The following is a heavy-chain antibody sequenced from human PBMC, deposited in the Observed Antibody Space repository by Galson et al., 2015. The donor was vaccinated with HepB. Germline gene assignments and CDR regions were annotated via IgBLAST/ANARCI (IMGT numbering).Heavy chain of an antibody. V-gene: IGHV3-48*03. CDR3: ARSEYYYDSSGYYDWYFDL. Sequence: SLRLSCAASGFTFSSHDMNCVRQAPGQGLEWVSYISSSGSTIYYADSVKGRFTISRDNAKNSLYLQMNSLRAEDTAVYYCARSEYYYDSSGYYDWYFDLWGRGTLVTVSS. CDR2: ISSSGSTI. J-gene: IGHJ2*01. CDR1: GFTFSSHD. D-gene: IGHD3-22*01.